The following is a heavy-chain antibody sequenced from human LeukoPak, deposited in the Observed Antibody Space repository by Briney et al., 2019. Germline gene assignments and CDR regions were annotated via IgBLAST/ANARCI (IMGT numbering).Heavy chain of an antibody. Sequence: SVKVSCKASGGAFRNYVVTWVRQAPGQGLEWMGGIIPMFGTGNYAQKLQGRVTITADESTSTAYMELSSLRLEDTAVYYCVIFPRDILRYSADYWGQGTLVTVSS. CDR3: VIFPRDILRYSADY. V-gene: IGHV1-69*13. CDR1: GGAFRNYV. CDR2: IIPMFGTG. D-gene: IGHD2/OR15-2a*01. J-gene: IGHJ4*02.